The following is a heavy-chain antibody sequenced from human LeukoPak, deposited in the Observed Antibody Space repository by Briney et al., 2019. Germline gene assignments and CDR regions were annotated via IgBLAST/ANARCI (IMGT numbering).Heavy chain of an antibody. V-gene: IGHV3-48*02. J-gene: IGHJ6*02. Sequence: GGPLSLLCGASVFPQWRYRKNGLRGSRGGAVVGVSYMSYRSSTIYYADSVKVRLNISRDNAESSLYLQMSTLRDEDTGVYYCARGLMPRGVIGLIPPYGMDVWGQGTTVTVSS. D-gene: IGHD3-10*01. CDR2: MSYRSSTI. CDR1: VFPQWRYR. CDR3: ARGLMPRGVIGLIPPYGMDV.